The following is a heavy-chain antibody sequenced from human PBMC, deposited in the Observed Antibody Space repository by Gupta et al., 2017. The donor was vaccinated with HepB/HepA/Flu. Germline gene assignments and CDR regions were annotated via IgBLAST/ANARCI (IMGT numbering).Heavy chain of an antibody. Sequence: QVQLVESGGGVVQPGRSLRLSCAASGFTFSSYGMHWVRPAPGTGLEWVAVISYDGSNKYYADSVKGRFTISRDNSKNTLYLQMNSLRAEDTAVYYCAKEEYREGPLGYCSSTSCLNWYFDLWGRGTLVTVSS. V-gene: IGHV3-30*18. D-gene: IGHD2-2*01. CDR2: ISYDGSNK. CDR3: AKEEYREGPLGYCSSTSCLNWYFDL. CDR1: GFTFSSYG. J-gene: IGHJ2*01.